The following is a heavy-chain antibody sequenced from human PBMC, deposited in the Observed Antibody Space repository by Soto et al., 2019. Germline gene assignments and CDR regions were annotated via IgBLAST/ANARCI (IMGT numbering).Heavy chain of an antibody. CDR2: ISSSSSYI. V-gene: IGHV3-21*01. CDR3: ARGGRLVINEIDY. CDR1: GFTFSSYS. J-gene: IGHJ4*02. D-gene: IGHD3-9*01. Sequence: GGSLRLSCAASGFTFSSYSMNWVRQAPGKGLEWVSSISSSSSYIYYADSVKGRFTISRDNAKNSLYLQMNSLRAEDTAVYYCARGGRLVINEIDYWGQGTLVTVSS.